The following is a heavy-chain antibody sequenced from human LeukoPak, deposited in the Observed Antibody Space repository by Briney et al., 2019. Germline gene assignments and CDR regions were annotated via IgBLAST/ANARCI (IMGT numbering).Heavy chain of an antibody. V-gene: IGHV1-24*01. Sequence: VSVKVSCKVSGYTLTELSMHWVRQAPGKGLEWMGGFDPEDGETIYAQKFQGRVTMTEDTSTDTAYMELSSLRSEDTAVYYCATGGVDTAMVTGVYWGQGTLVTVSS. CDR2: FDPEDGET. CDR3: ATGGVDTAMVTGVY. D-gene: IGHD5-18*01. CDR1: GYTLTELS. J-gene: IGHJ4*02.